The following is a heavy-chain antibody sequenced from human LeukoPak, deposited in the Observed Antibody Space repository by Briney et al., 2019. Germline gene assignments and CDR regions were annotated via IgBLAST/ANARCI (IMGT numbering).Heavy chain of an antibody. CDR2: ISSNSGYT. V-gene: IGHV3-11*05. CDR1: GFTFSKVW. D-gene: IGHD6-13*01. CDR3: ARGYSSSWNDY. Sequence: PGGSLRLSCAASGFTFSKVWMSWIRQAPGKGLEWLSYISSNSGYTDYADSVKGRFTISRDNAKNSVYLQMNSLRADDTAVYYCARGYSSSWNDYWGQGTLVTVSP. J-gene: IGHJ4*02.